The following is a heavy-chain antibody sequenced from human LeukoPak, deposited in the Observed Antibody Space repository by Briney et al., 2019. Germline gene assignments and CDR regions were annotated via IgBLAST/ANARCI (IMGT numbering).Heavy chain of an antibody. J-gene: IGHJ4*02. CDR1: GGSISSYY. CDR3: ASLRFGELLSGFDY. V-gene: IGHV4-59*08. D-gene: IGHD3-10*01. Sequence: SETLSLTGTVSGGSISSYYWSWIRQPPGKGLKWIGYIYYSGSTNYNPSLKSRVTISVDTSKNQFSLKLSSVTAADTAVYYCASLRFGELLSGFDYWGQGTLVTVSS. CDR2: IYYSGST.